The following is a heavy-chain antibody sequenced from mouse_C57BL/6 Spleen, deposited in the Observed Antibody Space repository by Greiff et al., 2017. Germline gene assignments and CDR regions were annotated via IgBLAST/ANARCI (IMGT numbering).Heavy chain of an antibody. CDR2: INPSSGYT. J-gene: IGHJ4*01. V-gene: IGHV1-7*01. D-gene: IGHD2-5*01. CDR3: ARGGDSNYDAKDY. Sequence: QVQLKESGAELAKPGASVKLSCKASGYTFTSYWMHWVKQRPGQGLEWIGYINPSSGYTTYNQKFKDKATLTADKSSSTAYMQLSSLTYEDSAVDYCARGGDSNYDAKDYWGQGTSVTVSS. CDR1: GYTFTSYW.